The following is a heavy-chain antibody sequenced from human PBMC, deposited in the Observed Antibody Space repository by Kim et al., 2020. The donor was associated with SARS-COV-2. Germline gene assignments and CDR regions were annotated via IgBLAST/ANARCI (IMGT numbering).Heavy chain of an antibody. D-gene: IGHD3-3*01. CDR2: INYSGST. J-gene: IGHJ6*02. Sequence: SETLSLTCTVSGGSISSGDYYWSWIRQPPGKGLEWIGYINYSGSTYYNPSLKSRVAISVDTSKNQFSLKLSSVTAADTAVYYCARDYFSVTIFGVVSRHGMDVWGQGTTVTVSS. CDR3: ARDYFSVTIFGVVSRHGMDV. V-gene: IGHV4-30-4*01. CDR1: GGSISSGDYY.